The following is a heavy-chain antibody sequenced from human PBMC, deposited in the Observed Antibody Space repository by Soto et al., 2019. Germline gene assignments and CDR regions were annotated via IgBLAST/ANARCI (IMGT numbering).Heavy chain of an antibody. CDR1: GFTFSSSA. D-gene: IGHD1-26*01. V-gene: IGHV3-23*01. CDR2: ISASGGRT. CDR3: AKDSGSYFTADY. Sequence: EVQLLESEGGLVQPGGSLRLSCAASGFTFSSSAMSWVRQAPGKGLEWVSAISASGGRTYYADSVKGRFTISRDNSKNTLSLQMNSLRAEDTAIYYCAKDSGSYFTADYWGQGTLVTVSS. J-gene: IGHJ4*02.